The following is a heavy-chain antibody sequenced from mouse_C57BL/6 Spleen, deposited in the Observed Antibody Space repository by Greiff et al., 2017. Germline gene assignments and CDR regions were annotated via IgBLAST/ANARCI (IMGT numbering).Heavy chain of an antibody. V-gene: IGHV1-55*01. CDR2: ISPGSGST. D-gene: IGHD2-4*01. CDR3: ARLWDYDVYYYAMDY. CDR1: GYTFTSYW. J-gene: IGHJ4*01. Sequence: QVQLQQPGAELVKPGASVKMSCKASGYTFTSYWITWVKQRPGQGLEWIGDISPGSGSTNYNEKFKSKATLSVDPSSSTAYMQLSSLTSEDSAVYYCARLWDYDVYYYAMDYWGQGTSVTVSS.